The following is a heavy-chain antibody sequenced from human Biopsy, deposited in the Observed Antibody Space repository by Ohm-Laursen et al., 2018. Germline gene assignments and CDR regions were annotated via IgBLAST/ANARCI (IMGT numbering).Heavy chain of an antibody. CDR2: ISPKSGGT. CDR3: ALQSVAQMKNFDY. Sequence: ASVKVSCKASGFSFAGYYIHWVRQAPGQGLEWMGWISPKSGGTNYAQKFQGNITMTKNTSMSTAYMEMSRLRSDDTAVYYCALQSVAQMKNFDYWGQGTLVTVSS. J-gene: IGHJ4*02. V-gene: IGHV1-2*02. CDR1: GFSFAGYY. D-gene: IGHD6-19*01.